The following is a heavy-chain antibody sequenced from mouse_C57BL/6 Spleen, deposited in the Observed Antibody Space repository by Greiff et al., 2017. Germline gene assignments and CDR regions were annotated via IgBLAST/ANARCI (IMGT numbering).Heavy chain of an antibody. CDR3: ARAGNWAFDY. V-gene: IGHV1-52*01. Sequence: QVHVKQPGAELVRPGSSVKLSCKASGYTFTSYWMHWVKQRPIQGLEWIGNIDPSDSETHYNQKFKDKATLTVDKSSSTAYMQLSSLTSEDSAVYYCARAGNWAFDYWGQGTTLTVSS. CDR2: IDPSDSET. D-gene: IGHD4-1*01. CDR1: GYTFTSYW. J-gene: IGHJ2*01.